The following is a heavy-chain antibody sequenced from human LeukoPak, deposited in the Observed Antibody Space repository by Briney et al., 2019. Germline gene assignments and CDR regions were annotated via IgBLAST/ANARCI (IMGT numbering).Heavy chain of an antibody. D-gene: IGHD3-9*01. J-gene: IGHJ4*02. V-gene: IGHV4-59*12. Sequence: SETLSLTCTVSGGSISSYYWNWIRQPPGKGLEWIGYIYYSGSTNYNPSLKSRVTISVDTSKNQFSLKLSSVTAADTAVYYCARGVLRYFDWLFFDYWGQGTLVTVSS. CDR1: GGSISSYY. CDR2: IYYSGST. CDR3: ARGVLRYFDWLFFDY.